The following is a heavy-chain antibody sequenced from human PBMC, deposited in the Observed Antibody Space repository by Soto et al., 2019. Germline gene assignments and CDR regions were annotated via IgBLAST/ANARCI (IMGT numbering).Heavy chain of an antibody. J-gene: IGHJ4*02. CDR2: IIPIFGTA. CDR1: WGNFSSYA. Sequence: GAPLEVFCKASWGNFSSYAIIWVRQAPEQGLEWMGGIIPIFGTANYAQKFQGRVTITADKSTSTAYMELSSLRSEDTAVYYCARGVAVDYGDSHFDYWGQGTLVTVSS. CDR3: ARGVAVDYGDSHFDY. V-gene: IGHV1-69*06. D-gene: IGHD4-17*01.